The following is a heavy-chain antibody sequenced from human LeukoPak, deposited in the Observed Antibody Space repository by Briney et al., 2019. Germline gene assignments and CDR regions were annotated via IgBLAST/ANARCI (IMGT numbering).Heavy chain of an antibody. CDR3: ARGPPNWGYDY. CDR2: MSPNSGDT. Sequence: VASVKVSCKASGYTFTSYGINWVRQATGQRPEWMGWMSPNSGDTGYAQKFQDRVTMTRNTSISTAYMELSSLRSDDTAVYYCARGPPNWGYDYWGPGTLVTVSS. J-gene: IGHJ4*02. CDR1: GYTFTSYG. D-gene: IGHD7-27*01. V-gene: IGHV1-8*02.